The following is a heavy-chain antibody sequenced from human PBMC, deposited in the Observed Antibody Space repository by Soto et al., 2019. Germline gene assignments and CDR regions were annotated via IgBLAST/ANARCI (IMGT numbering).Heavy chain of an antibody. D-gene: IGHD2-2*01. CDR1: GYTFTSYA. CDR3: ARWGIVVVPAAPRNAFDI. V-gene: IGHV1-3*01. Sequence: ASVKVSCKASGYTFTSYAMHWVRQAPGQRLEWMGWINAGNGNTKYSQKFQGRVTITRDTSASTAYMELSSLRSEETAVYYCARWGIVVVPAAPRNAFDIWGQGTMVTVSS. CDR2: INAGNGNT. J-gene: IGHJ3*02.